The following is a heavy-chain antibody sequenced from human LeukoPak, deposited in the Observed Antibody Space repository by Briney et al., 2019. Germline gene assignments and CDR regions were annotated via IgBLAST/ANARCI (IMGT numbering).Heavy chain of an antibody. D-gene: IGHD6-19*01. CDR3: AKGAVAGTVDY. J-gene: IGHJ4*02. CDR1: GFTFDDYA. V-gene: IGHV3-9*01. Sequence: GGSLRLSCAASGFTFDDYAMHWVRQAPGKGLEWVSGISWNSGSIGYADSVKGRFTISRDNAKNSLYLQMNSLRAEDTALYYRAKGAVAGTVDYWGQGTLVTVSS. CDR2: ISWNSGSI.